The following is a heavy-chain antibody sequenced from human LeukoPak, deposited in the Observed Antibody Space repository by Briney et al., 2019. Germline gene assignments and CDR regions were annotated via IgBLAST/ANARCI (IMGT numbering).Heavy chain of an antibody. Sequence: GGSLRLSCAASGFTFSSYAMSWVRQAPGKGLEWVSAISGSGGSTYYADSVKGRFTISRDNSKNTLYLQMNSLRAEDTAVYYCAKKLGYYDSSGYIDYWGQGTLVTVSS. V-gene: IGHV3-23*01. J-gene: IGHJ4*02. CDR3: AKKLGYYDSSGYIDY. D-gene: IGHD3-22*01. CDR1: GFTFSSYA. CDR2: ISGSGGST.